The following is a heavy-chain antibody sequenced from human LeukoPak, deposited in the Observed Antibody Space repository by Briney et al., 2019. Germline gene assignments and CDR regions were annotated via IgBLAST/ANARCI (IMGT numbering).Heavy chain of an antibody. J-gene: IGHJ4*02. D-gene: IGHD2-2*01. Sequence: PGGSLRLSCAASGFTFSNAWMSWVRQAPGKELEWVGRIKSKTDGGTTDYAAPVKGRFTISRDDSKNTLYLQMNSLKTEDTAVYYCTTDPRSEYCSSTSCYALVDYWGQGTLVTVSS. CDR1: GFTFSNAW. CDR2: IKSKTDGGTT. CDR3: TTDPRSEYCSSTSCYALVDY. V-gene: IGHV3-15*01.